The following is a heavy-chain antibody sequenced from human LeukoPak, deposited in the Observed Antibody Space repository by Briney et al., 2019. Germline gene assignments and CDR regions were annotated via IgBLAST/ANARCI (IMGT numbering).Heavy chain of an antibody. CDR2: IYSGGST. V-gene: IGHV3-66*01. J-gene: IGHJ5*02. CDR3: AREGMGTTFSAWFEP. CDR1: GFTVSSNY. Sequence: PGGSLRLSCAASGFTVSSNYMSWVRQAPGKGLEWVSVIYSGGSTYYVDSVKGRFTVSRDNSKNTMFLQFNTLRPDDTAVYYCAREGMGTTFSAWFEPWGQGTLVTVSS. D-gene: IGHD1-7*01.